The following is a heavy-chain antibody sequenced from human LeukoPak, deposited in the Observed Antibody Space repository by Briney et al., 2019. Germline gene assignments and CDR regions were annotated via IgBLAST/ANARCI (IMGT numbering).Heavy chain of an antibody. CDR1: SGSISSSTYF. Sequence: PSETLSLTCTVSSGSISSSTYFWGWIRQPPGKGLEWLGSVNYSGSTYYNPSLKSRVTISVDTSKNQFSLKLTSVTAADTAVYYCARGMYYGSGSYYKEDYFDYWGQGTLVTVSS. V-gene: IGHV4-39*07. CDR3: ARGMYYGSGSYYKEDYFDY. J-gene: IGHJ4*02. CDR2: VNYSGST. D-gene: IGHD3-10*01.